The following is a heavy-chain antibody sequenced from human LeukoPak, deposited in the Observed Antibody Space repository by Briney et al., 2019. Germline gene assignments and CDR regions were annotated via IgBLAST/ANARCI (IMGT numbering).Heavy chain of an antibody. V-gene: IGHV3-30*03. CDR1: GVTFSSYV. CDR2: ISSDGNDK. J-gene: IGHJ4*02. D-gene: IGHD5-12*01. CDR3: TSKVIRGNSGDDYDD. Sequence: PGGSLRLSCAASGVTFSSYVMHWVRQAPGKGLEWVALISSDGNDKLYTDSVKGRFTISRDDSKRTLYLQMNSLRAEDTAVYYCTSKVIRGNSGDDYDDWGQGTMVTVSS.